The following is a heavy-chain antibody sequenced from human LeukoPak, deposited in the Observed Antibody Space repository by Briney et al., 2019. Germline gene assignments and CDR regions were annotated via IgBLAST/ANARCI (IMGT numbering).Heavy chain of an antibody. CDR2: ISYDGSNK. D-gene: IGHD3-22*01. V-gene: IGHV3-30*04. J-gene: IGHJ3*02. Sequence: GGSLRLSCAASGFTFSSYAMHWVRQAPGKGLEWVAVISYDGSNKYYADSVKGRVTISRDNSKNTLYLQMNSLRAEDTAVYYCARDEIVVVITGAFDIWGQGTMVTVSS. CDR1: GFTFSSYA. CDR3: ARDEIVVVITGAFDI.